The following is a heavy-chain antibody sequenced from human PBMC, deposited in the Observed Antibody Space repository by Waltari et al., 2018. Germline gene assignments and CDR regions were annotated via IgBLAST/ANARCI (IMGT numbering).Heavy chain of an antibody. CDR2: IYYSWST. V-gene: IGHV4-59*01. D-gene: IGHD2-2*01. Sequence: QVQLQESGPGLVKPSETLSLTCTVSGGSISSYYWSWIRQPQGKGLEWIGYIYYSWSTNHNPSLKSRVTISVDTSKNQSSLKLSSVTAADTAVYYCARVGSSTSYYYYYYYMDVWGKGTTVTVSS. CDR3: ARVGSSTSYYYYYYYMDV. J-gene: IGHJ6*03. CDR1: GGSISSYY.